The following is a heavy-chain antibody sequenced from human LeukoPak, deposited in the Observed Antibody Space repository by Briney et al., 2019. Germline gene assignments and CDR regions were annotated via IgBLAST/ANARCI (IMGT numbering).Heavy chain of an antibody. V-gene: IGHV3-23*01. CDR2: ISGSGGST. D-gene: IGHD3-10*01. CDR3: AKYEGLLWFGELLHY. Sequence: GGSLRLSCAASGFTFSSYAMSWVRQAPGKGLEWVSAISGSGGSTYYVDSVKGRFTISRDNSKNTLYLQMNSLRAEDTAVYYCAKYEGLLWFGELLHYWGQGTLVTVSS. J-gene: IGHJ4*02. CDR1: GFTFSSYA.